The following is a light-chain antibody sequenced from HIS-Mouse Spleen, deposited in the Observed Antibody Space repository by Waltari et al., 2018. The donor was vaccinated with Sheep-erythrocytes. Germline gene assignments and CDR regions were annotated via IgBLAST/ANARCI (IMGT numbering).Light chain of an antibody. J-gene: IGLJ3*02. Sequence: QSALTQPASVSGSPGQSITISCTGTSSDVGSYNLVSWYQQHPGKAPKLMIYEGSKRPSGVSTRFSGSKSGNTGSLTISGLQAEDEADYYCCSYAGISTPCVFGGGTKLTVL. CDR2: EGS. V-gene: IGLV2-23*01. CDR1: SSDVGSYNL. CDR3: CSYAGISTPCV.